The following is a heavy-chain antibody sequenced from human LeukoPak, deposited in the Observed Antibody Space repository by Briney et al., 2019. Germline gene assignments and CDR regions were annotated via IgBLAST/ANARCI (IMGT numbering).Heavy chain of an antibody. J-gene: IGHJ4*02. V-gene: IGHV3-11*01. CDR1: GFTFNAYY. D-gene: IGHD2-21*01. Sequence: PGGSLRLSCAASGFTFNAYYMSWIRQAPGEGLELVSHISSSSSTLYYADSVKGRFTISRDNANNSLFLQMNSLRAEDTAVYYCVRDPASSYSYWGQGTLVTVSS. CDR3: VRDPASSYSY. CDR2: ISSSSSTL.